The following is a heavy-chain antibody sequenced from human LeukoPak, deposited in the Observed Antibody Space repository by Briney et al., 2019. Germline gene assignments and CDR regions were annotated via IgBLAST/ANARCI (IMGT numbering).Heavy chain of an antibody. CDR2: ISSSSSYI. D-gene: IGHD3-16*01. Sequence: PGGSLRLSCAASGFTFNSYIMDWVRQAPGKGLEWVSSISSSSSYIKYADSVKGRFTISRDNAKNSLYLQMNSLRAEDTAVYYCATMGGPTGGDYFDYWGQGTLVTVSS. J-gene: IGHJ4*02. CDR3: ATMGGPTGGDYFDY. V-gene: IGHV3-21*01. CDR1: GFTFNSYI.